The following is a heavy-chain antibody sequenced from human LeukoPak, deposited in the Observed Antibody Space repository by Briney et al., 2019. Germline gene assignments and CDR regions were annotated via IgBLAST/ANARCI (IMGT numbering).Heavy chain of an antibody. CDR3: ANGYSYGYYDY. Sequence: GGSLRLSCAASGFTFSSYGMSWVRQAPGKGLEWVSAISGSGGSTYYADSVKGRFTISRDNSKNTLYLQMNSLRAEDTAVYYCANGYSYGYYDYWGQGTLVTVSS. D-gene: IGHD5-18*01. V-gene: IGHV3-23*01. J-gene: IGHJ4*02. CDR1: GFTFSSYG. CDR2: ISGSGGST.